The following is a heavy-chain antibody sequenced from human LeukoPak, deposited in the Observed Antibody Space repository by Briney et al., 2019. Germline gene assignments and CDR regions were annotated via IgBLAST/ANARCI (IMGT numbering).Heavy chain of an antibody. CDR1: GFTFSSYS. J-gene: IGHJ6*03. V-gene: IGHV3-48*04. Sequence: GGSLRLSCAASGFTFSSYSMNWVRQAPGKGLEWVSYISSSGSTIYYADSVKGRFTISRDNAKNSLYLQMNSLRAEDTAVYYCARDHYDFWSGYYTLYYYYYMDVWGKGTTVTVSS. CDR2: ISSSGSTI. CDR3: ARDHYDFWSGYYTLYYYYYMDV. D-gene: IGHD3-3*01.